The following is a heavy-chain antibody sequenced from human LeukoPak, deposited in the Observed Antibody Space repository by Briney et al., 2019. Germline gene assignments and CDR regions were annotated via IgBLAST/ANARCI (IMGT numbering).Heavy chain of an antibody. CDR1: GFTFSSYA. V-gene: IGHV3-23*01. CDR2: ISGSGGST. D-gene: IGHD3-10*01. Sequence: GGSLRLSCAASGFTFSSYAMSWVRQAPGKGLEWVSAISGSGGSTYYAGSVKGRFTISRDNSKNTLYLQMNSLRAEDTAVYYCAKDYRFYASGSHMDVWGKGTTVTISS. J-gene: IGHJ6*03. CDR3: AKDYRFYASGSHMDV.